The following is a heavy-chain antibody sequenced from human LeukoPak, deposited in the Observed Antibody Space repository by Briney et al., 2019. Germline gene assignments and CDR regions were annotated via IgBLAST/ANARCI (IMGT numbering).Heavy chain of an antibody. V-gene: IGHV1-46*01. CDR1: GYIFTSYY. CDR2: INPSGGNT. J-gene: IGHJ5*02. CDR3: ARALPHRRLMDTTMNQHWFDP. Sequence: WASVKASCKASGYIFTSYYIHWVRQAPGQGLEWVGIINPSGGNTNYAQKFQGRVTMTRDMSTSTVYMELSSLTSEDTAVYSCARALPHRRLMDTTMNQHWFDPWGQGTLVTVSS. D-gene: IGHD5-18*01.